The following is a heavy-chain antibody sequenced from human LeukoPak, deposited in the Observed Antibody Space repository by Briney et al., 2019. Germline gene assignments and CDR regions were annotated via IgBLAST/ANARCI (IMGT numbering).Heavy chain of an antibody. Sequence: SETLSLTCTVSGGSISSYYWSWIRQPPGKGLEWIGYIYYSGRTNYNPSLKSRVTISVDTSKNQFSLKLSSVTAADTAVYYCARDGYNDAFDIWGQGTMVTVSS. CDR2: IYYSGRT. CDR1: GGSISSYY. V-gene: IGHV4-59*01. CDR3: ARDGYNDAFDI. D-gene: IGHD5-24*01. J-gene: IGHJ3*02.